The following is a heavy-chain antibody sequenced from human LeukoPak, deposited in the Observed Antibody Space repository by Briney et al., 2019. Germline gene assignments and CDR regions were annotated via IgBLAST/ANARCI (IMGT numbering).Heavy chain of an antibody. V-gene: IGHV4-61*02. Sequence: KPSQTLSLTCTVSGGSISSGSYYWSWIRQPAGKGLEWIGRIYTSGSTNYNPSLKSRVTISVDTSKNQFSLKLSSVTAADTAVYYCARDVRGYYYDSSGYHTTSYYYYYYMDVWGKGTTATVSS. CDR2: IYTSGST. J-gene: IGHJ6*03. CDR3: ARDVRGYYYDSSGYHTTSYYYYYYMDV. D-gene: IGHD3-22*01. CDR1: GGSISSGSYY.